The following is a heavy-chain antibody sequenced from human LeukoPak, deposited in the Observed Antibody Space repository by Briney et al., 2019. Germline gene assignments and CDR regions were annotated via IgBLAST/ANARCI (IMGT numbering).Heavy chain of an antibody. CDR1: GYTFTNYG. CDR2: MNPNSGNT. V-gene: IGHV1-8*02. D-gene: IGHD6-13*01. CDR3: ARGPRYSSSWFPDPTRYFDY. J-gene: IGHJ4*02. Sequence: ASVKVSCKASGYTFTNYGISWVRQATGQGLEWMGWMNPNSGNTGYAQKFQGRVTMTRNTSISTAYMELSSLRSEDTAVYYCARGPRYSSSWFPDPTRYFDYWGQGTLVTVSS.